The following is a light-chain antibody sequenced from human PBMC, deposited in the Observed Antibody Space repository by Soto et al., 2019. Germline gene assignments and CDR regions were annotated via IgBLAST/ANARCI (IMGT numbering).Light chain of an antibody. V-gene: IGKV1-5*03. J-gene: IGKJ1*01. Sequence: DIQMTQSPSTLSASVGARVTITCLASQSISSWLAWYQQKPGKAPKLLIYKASSLESGVPSRFSGSGSGTEFTLTISSLQPDDFATYYCQQYNNYPWTFGQGTKVEIK. CDR1: QSISSW. CDR2: KAS. CDR3: QQYNNYPWT.